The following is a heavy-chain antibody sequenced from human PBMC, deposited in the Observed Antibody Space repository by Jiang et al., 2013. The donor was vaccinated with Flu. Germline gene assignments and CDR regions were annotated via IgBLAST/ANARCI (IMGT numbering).Heavy chain of an antibody. J-gene: IGHJ6*02. CDR1: GYSINTGDFS. D-gene: IGHD3-10*01. CDR3: ARGSWYYGLDV. V-gene: IGHV4-30-2*01. CDR2: VYLSGNS. Sequence: VQLVESGSGLVRPSQPLSLTCAVSGYSINTGDFSWSWIRQPPGKGLEWIGNVYLSGNSHYNPSLKSRVTISIDRSKNQFSLTFNSMTAADTAVYFCARGSWYYGLDVWGQGTTVTVSS.